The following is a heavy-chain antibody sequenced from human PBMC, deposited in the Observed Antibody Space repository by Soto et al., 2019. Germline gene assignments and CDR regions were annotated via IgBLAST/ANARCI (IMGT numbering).Heavy chain of an antibody. Sequence: PGGSLRLSCAASGFTLSNYNMNWVRQAPGKGLEWVSYISSSSSTIYYADSVKGRFTISRDNAKNSLYLQMNSLRAEDTAVYYCASQSMVRDTLSGYGMDVWGQGTTVTVSS. D-gene: IGHD3-10*01. CDR2: ISSSSSTI. CDR3: ASQSMVRDTLSGYGMDV. J-gene: IGHJ6*02. CDR1: GFTLSNYN. V-gene: IGHV3-48*01.